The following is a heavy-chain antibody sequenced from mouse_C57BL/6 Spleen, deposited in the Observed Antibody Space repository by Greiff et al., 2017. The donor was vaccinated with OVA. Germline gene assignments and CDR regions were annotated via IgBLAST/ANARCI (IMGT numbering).Heavy chain of an antibody. CDR1: GYSFTGYY. CDR3: ARVYYDYNYFDY. V-gene: IGHV1-42*01. D-gene: IGHD2-4*01. CDR2: INPSTGGT. Sequence: VQLQQSGPELVKPGASVKISCKASGYSFTGYYMNWVKQSPEKSLEWIGEINPSTGGTTYNQKFKAKATLTVDKSSSTAYMQLKSLTSEDSAVYYCARVYYDYNYFDYWGQGTTLTVSS. J-gene: IGHJ2*01.